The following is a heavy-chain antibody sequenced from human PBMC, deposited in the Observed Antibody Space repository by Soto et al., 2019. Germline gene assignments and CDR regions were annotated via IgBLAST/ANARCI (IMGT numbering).Heavy chain of an antibody. Sequence: GGSLRLSCAASGFTISTYAMTWVRQAPGKGLEWISYISTTSSSIYYADSVKGRFTISRDNAKNSLFLQMNSLRDEDTAVYYCARKGVAFDYWGQGALVTVSS. V-gene: IGHV3-48*02. CDR3: ARKGVAFDY. D-gene: IGHD3-3*01. CDR1: GFTISTYA. CDR2: ISTTSSSI. J-gene: IGHJ4*02.